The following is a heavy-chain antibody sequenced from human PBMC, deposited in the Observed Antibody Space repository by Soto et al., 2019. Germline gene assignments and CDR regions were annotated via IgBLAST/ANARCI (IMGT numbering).Heavy chain of an antibody. CDR3: AKDPVRYSATVTTFDY. CDR1: GFTFSSYA. CDR2: ISGSGGST. J-gene: IGHJ4*02. D-gene: IGHD4-17*01. V-gene: IGHV3-23*01. Sequence: GGSLRLSCAASGFTFSSYAMSWVRQAPGKGLEWVSAISGSGGSTYYADSVKGRFTISRDNSKNTLYLQMNSLRAEDTVVYYCAKDPVRYSATVTTFDYWGQGTLVTVSS.